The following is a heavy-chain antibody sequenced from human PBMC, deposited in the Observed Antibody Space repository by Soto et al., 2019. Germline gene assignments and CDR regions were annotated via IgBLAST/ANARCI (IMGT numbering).Heavy chain of an antibody. CDR3: AHRRRAVAATDNWFDP. J-gene: IGHJ5*02. Sequence: QITLKESGPTLVKPTQTLTLTCTFSGFSLSTSGVGVGWIRQPPGKALEWLALIYWDDDKRYSPSLKSRLTITKDTSKNQVVLTMTNMDPVDTATYYCAHRRRAVAATDNWFDPWGQGTLVTVSS. D-gene: IGHD6-19*01. CDR2: IYWDDDK. CDR1: GFSLSTSGVG. V-gene: IGHV2-5*02.